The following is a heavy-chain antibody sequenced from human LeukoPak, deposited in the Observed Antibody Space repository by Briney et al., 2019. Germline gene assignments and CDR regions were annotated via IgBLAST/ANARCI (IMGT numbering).Heavy chain of an antibody. CDR1: GFTFNTYV. D-gene: IGHD2-2*01. CDR2: MSGSGSST. Sequence: GGSLRLSCAASGFTFNTYVISWVRQAPGKGLEWVSSMSGSGSSTYYADSVKGRFTISRDNSKNTLYLQMNSLRAEDTAVYYCAKRAYCSSTSCFFDPWGQGTLVTVSS. CDR3: AKRAYCSSTSCFFDP. V-gene: IGHV3-23*01. J-gene: IGHJ5*02.